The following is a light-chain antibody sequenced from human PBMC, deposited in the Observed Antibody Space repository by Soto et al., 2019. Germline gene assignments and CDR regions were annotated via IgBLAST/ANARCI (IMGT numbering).Light chain of an antibody. CDR1: HDIGNS. CDR2: DAY. Sequence: IQMTQSPPSLSASVGDRVTITCQASHDIGNSLNWYQDKPGQAPKLVIYDAYNLETGVPSTFSGGGYGTHFTFTISSLRPEDVGTYYCQMSDHLPLFGPGTKVDIK. V-gene: IGKV1-33*01. J-gene: IGKJ3*01. CDR3: QMSDHLPL.